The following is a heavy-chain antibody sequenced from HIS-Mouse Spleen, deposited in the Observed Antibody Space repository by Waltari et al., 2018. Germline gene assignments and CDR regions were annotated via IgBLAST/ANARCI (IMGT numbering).Heavy chain of an antibody. J-gene: IGHJ4*02. CDR1: GGSISSSSYY. CDR3: AEANPDYYFDY. Sequence: QLQLQESGPGLVKPSETLSLTCTVPGGSISSSSYYGGWIRQPPGKGLEWIGSIYYSGSTYYNPSLKSRVTISVDTSKNQFSLKLSSVTAADTAVYYCAEANPDYYFDYWGQGTLVTVSS. CDR2: IYYSGST. V-gene: IGHV4-39*07.